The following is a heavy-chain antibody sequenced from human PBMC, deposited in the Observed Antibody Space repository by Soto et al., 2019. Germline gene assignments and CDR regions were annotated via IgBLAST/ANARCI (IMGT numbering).Heavy chain of an antibody. CDR2: ISGSGGST. CDR1: GFTFSSYA. V-gene: IGHV3-23*01. D-gene: IGHD4-17*01. CDR3: AKEYGDYPYFDY. Sequence: EVQLLESGGGLVQPGGSLRLSCAASGFTFSSYAMSWVRQAPGKGLEWVSAISGSGGSTYYADSVKGRFTISRDNSENTLYLQLNSLRAEDTAVYSCAKEYGDYPYFDYWGQGTLVTVSP. J-gene: IGHJ4*02.